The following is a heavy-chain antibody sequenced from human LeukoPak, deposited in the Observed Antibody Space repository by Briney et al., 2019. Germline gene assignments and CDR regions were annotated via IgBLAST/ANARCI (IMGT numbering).Heavy chain of an antibody. V-gene: IGHV4-59*08. J-gene: IGHJ6*02. CDR1: GGSISSYY. CDR2: IYYSGST. CDR3: ARGPFQGYYGSGSYESKNYYYGMDV. D-gene: IGHD3-10*01. Sequence: SETLSLTCTVSGGSISSYYWSWIRQPPGKGLEWIGYIYYSGSTNYNPSLKSRVTISVDTSKNQFSLKLSSVTAADTAVYYCARGPFQGYYGSGSYESKNYYYGMDVWGQGTTVTVSS.